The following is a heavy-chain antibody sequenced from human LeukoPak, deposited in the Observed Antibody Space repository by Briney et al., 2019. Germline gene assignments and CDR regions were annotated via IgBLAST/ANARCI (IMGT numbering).Heavy chain of an antibody. CDR2: ISAYNGNT. V-gene: IGHV1-18*01. D-gene: IGHD3-3*01. CDR1: GYTFTSYG. J-gene: IGHJ4*02. CDR3: ARDLADMPLPYDIWSGYPHSPGFDY. Sequence: ASVKVSCKXSGYTFTSYGISWVRQTPGQGLEWMGWISAYNGNTNYSQKLQGRVTMTTDTSTSTAYMELRSLRSDDTAVYYCARDLADMPLPYDIWSGYPHSPGFDYWGQGTLVTVSS.